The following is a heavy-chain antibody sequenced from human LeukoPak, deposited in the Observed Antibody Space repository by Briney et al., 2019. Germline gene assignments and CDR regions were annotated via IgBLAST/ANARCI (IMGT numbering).Heavy chain of an antibody. Sequence: PSETLSLTCTVSGGSISSSSYYWGWIRQPPGKGLEWIGSIYYSGSTYYNPSLKSRVTISVDTSKNQFSLKLSSVTAADTAVYYCARGVRKSITIFGVVIIPDGGFDYWGQGTLVTVSS. CDR3: ARGVRKSITIFGVVIIPDGGFDY. CDR2: IYYSGST. J-gene: IGHJ4*02. CDR1: GGSISSSSYY. V-gene: IGHV4-39*07. D-gene: IGHD3-3*01.